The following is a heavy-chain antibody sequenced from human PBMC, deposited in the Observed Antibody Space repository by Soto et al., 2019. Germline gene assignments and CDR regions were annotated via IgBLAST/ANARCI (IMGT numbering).Heavy chain of an antibody. Sequence: EVQLVESGGGLVQPGGSLRLSCAASGFPFSNSWMSWVRQAPGKGLVRVSRINGDGSSTNYADSVKGRFTISRDNAMKTLHLQMNSLRVEDTAVYYCVRDFRWGQGTLVTVSS. V-gene: IGHV3-74*01. J-gene: IGHJ4*02. CDR3: VRDFR. CDR2: INGDGSST. CDR1: GFPFSNSW.